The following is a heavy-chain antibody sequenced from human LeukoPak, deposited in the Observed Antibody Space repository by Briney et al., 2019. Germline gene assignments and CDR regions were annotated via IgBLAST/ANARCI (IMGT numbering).Heavy chain of an antibody. CDR2: IIPILGIA. V-gene: IGHV1-69*02. CDR3: ARAYCSGGSCYLGPFDY. D-gene: IGHD2-15*01. J-gene: IGHJ4*02. CDR1: GGTFSSYT. Sequence: SVKVSCKASGGTFSSYTISWVRQAPGQGLEWMGRIIPILGIANYAQKFQGRVTITADKSTSTAYMELSSLRSVDTAVYYCARAYCSGGSCYLGPFDYWGQGTLVTVSS.